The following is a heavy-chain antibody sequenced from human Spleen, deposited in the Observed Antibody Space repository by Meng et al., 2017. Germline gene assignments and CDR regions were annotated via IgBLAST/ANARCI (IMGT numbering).Heavy chain of an antibody. V-gene: IGHV1-18*04. J-gene: IGHJ6*02. D-gene: IGHD6-19*01. CDR3: ARDSSNSSGWYSGLRYYYYYGMDV. CDR1: GYNFPDYW. Sequence: ASVKVSCKPSGYNFPDYWLHWVRQAPGQGLEWMGWISAYNGNTNYAQMLQGRVTMTTDTSTSTAYMELRSLRSDDTAVYYCARDSSNSSGWYSGLRYYYYYGMDVWGQGTTVTVSS. CDR2: ISAYNGNT.